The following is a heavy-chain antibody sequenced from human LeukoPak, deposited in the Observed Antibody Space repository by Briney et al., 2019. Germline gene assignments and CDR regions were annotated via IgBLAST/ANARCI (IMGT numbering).Heavy chain of an antibody. CDR3: AKEPYGDYGDYYYGMDV. D-gene: IGHD4-17*01. J-gene: IGHJ6*02. V-gene: IGHV3-9*01. CDR1: GFTFDDYA. CDR2: ISWNSGSI. Sequence: LPGGSLRLSCAASGFTFDDYAMHWVRQAPGKGLEWVSGISWNSGSIGYADSVKGRFTISRDNAKNSLYLQMNSLRAEDTALYYCAKEPYGDYGDYYYGMDVWGQGTTVTVSS.